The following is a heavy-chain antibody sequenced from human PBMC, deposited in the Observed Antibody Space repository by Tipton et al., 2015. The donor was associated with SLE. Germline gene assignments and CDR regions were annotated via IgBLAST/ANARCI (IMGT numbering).Heavy chain of an antibody. Sequence: TLSLTCTLSGGSISPYYWSWIRQPPGKGLEWIGYIFHDGSTRYNPPLKSRVTISIDTSKNQFSLKLTSVTAADTAVYYCAREPLYWGQGALVTVSS. CDR1: GGSISPYY. J-gene: IGHJ4*02. V-gene: IGHV4-59*12. CDR3: AREPLY. CDR2: IFHDGST.